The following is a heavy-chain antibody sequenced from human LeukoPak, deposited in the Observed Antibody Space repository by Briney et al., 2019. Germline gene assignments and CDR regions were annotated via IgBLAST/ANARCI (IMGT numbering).Heavy chain of an antibody. V-gene: IGHV3-21*01. CDR1: GFTFSSYS. Sequence: GGSLRLSCAASGFTFSSYSMNWVRQAPGKGLEWVSSISSSSSYIYYADSVKGRFTISRDNAKNSLYLQMNSLRAEDTAVYYCARAEVRYYYDSSGLLAYFDYWGQGTLVTVSS. CDR3: ARAEVRYYYDSSGLLAYFDY. J-gene: IGHJ4*02. CDR2: ISSSSSYI. D-gene: IGHD3-22*01.